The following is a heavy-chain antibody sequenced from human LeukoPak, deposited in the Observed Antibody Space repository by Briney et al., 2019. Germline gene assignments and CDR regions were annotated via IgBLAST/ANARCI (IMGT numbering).Heavy chain of an antibody. CDR1: GGSFSGYY. V-gene: IGHV4-34*01. D-gene: IGHD1-1*01. Sequence: KTSETLSLTCAVYGGSFSGYYWSWIRQPPGKGLEWIGEINHSGSTNYNPSLKSRVTISVDTSKNQFSLKLSSVTAADTAVYYCARDNGTSYFDYWGQGTLVTVSS. J-gene: IGHJ4*02. CDR2: INHSGST. CDR3: ARDNGTSYFDY.